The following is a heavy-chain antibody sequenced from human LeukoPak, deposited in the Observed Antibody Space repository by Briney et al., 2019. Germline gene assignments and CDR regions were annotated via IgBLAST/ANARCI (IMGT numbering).Heavy chain of an antibody. CDR3: AREEYYYDSSGYYPSYFDY. D-gene: IGHD3-22*01. J-gene: IGHJ4*02. Sequence: GASVRLSCKASGYTFTSYGISWVRQAPGQGLEWMGWISAYNGNTNYAQKLQGRVTMTTDTSTSTAYMELRSLRSDDTAVYYCAREEYYYDSSGYYPSYFDYWGQGAIV. CDR1: GYTFTSYG. V-gene: IGHV1-18*01. CDR2: ISAYNGNT.